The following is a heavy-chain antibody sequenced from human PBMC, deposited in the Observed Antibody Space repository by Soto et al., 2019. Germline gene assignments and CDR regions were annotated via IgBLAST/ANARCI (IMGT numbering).Heavy chain of an antibody. CDR3: VRDLDEPLPADVLRVTK. Sequence: EVQLVESGGGLVQPGGSLTLSCAASGFTVRSYEMHWVRHPPGNGLQWISYISADGSGTYYADSVRGRFTISRDNARNSLSLQMNGLRAADTAIYYGVRDLDEPLPADVLRVTKWGQGTQVTVSS. D-gene: IGHD3-3*01. CDR1: GFTVRSYE. J-gene: IGHJ4*02. V-gene: IGHV3-48*03. CDR2: ISADGSGT.